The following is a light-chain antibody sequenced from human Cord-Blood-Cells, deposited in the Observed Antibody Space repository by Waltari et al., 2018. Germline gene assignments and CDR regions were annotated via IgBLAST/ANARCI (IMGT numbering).Light chain of an antibody. CDR3: SSYTSSSTLG. CDR1: SSDVGGYNY. Sequence: QSALTQPASVSGSPGQSITISCTGTSSDVGGYNYVSWYQQHPGKAPKLMSYEVRNRPAGVSNRLSGSKSGNTASLTISGLQAEDEADYYCSSYTSSSTLGFGTGTKVTVL. J-gene: IGLJ1*01. V-gene: IGLV2-14*01. CDR2: EVR.